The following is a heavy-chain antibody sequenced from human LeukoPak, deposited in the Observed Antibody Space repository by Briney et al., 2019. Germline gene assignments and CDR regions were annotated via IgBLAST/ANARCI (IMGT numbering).Heavy chain of an antibody. Sequence: ASVKVSCEASGGTFSSYTISWVRQAPGQGLEWMGRIIPILGIANYAQKFQGRVTITADKSTSTAYMELSSLRSEDTAVYYCASSTGTYYYYYGMDVWGQGTTVTVSS. CDR2: IIPILGIA. CDR3: ASSTGTYYYYYGMDV. J-gene: IGHJ6*02. D-gene: IGHD1-1*01. V-gene: IGHV1-69*02. CDR1: GGTFSSYT.